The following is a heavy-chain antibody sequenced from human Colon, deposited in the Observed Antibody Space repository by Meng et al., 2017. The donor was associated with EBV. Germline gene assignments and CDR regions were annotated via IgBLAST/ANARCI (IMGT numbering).Heavy chain of an antibody. CDR2: IPHRGSS. D-gene: IGHD3-10*01. V-gene: IGHV4-4*02. J-gene: IGHJ1*01. Sequence: RLRRPAHTLAQPSSPLPPSVAVSGDSITNNNGCAWVRQPAGKGLEWIEEIPHRGSSAYNPSLKSRVSMSIDKSKNQFSLKLTSVTAADTSVYHCLRGSGGSVWGQGTLVTVSS. CDR3: LRGSGGSV. CDR1: GDSITNNNG.